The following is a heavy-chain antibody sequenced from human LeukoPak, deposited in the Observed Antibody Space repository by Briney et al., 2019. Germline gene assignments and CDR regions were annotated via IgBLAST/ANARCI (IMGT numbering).Heavy chain of an antibody. Sequence: PSETLSLTCTVSGGSISSYYWSWIRQPPGKGLEWIGYIYYSGSTNYNPSLKSRVTISVDTSKNQFSLKLSSVTAADTAVYYCARGSYSYGNAFDYWGQGTLVTVSS. CDR1: GGSISSYY. CDR2: IYYSGST. J-gene: IGHJ4*02. V-gene: IGHV4-59*01. CDR3: ARGSYSYGNAFDY. D-gene: IGHD5-18*01.